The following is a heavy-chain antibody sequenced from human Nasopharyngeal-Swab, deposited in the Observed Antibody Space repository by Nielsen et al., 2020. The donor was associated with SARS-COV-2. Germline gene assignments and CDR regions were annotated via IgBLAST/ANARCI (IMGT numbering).Heavy chain of an antibody. Sequence: SVTVSCKASRYTFTGYAMHWVRQAPGQSLEGMGRINARNGDITYSQKFQGEVTLTRDTDASTAYMELFSLPSADTAVYYCVKPAAGTYDSWGQGTLVTVSS. CDR2: INARNGDI. D-gene: IGHD6-13*01. V-gene: IGHV1-3*01. CDR3: VKPAAGTYDS. J-gene: IGHJ4*02. CDR1: RYTFTGYA.